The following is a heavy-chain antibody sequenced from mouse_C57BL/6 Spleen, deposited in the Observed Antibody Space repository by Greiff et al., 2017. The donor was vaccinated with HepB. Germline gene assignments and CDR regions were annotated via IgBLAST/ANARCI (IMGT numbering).Heavy chain of an antibody. D-gene: IGHD2-1*01. CDR1: GYTFTGYW. V-gene: IGHV1-9*01. J-gene: IGHJ3*01. CDR2: ILPGSGST. CDR3: AVDLLSFAY. Sequence: QVQLKQSGAELMKPGASVKLSCKATGYTFTGYWIEWVKQRPGHGLEWIGEILPGSGSTNYNEKFKGKATFTADTSSNTAYMQLSSQTTEDSAIYYCAVDLLSFAYWGQGTLVTVSA.